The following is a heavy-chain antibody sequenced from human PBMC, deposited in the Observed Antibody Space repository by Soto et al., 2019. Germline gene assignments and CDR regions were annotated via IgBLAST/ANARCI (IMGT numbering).Heavy chain of an antibody. CDR2: IYWDDDK. CDR3: AHIPNFYQDDWFDP. CDR1: GFSLTTRGVG. V-gene: IGHV2-5*02. D-gene: IGHD3-3*01. J-gene: IGHJ5*02. Sequence: QITLKESGPTLVKPTQTLTLTCTFSGFSLTTRGVGVGWIRQPPGKALECLALIYWDDDKRTTPSLQSRLSTTKDTSHNQVVLTMTNVEPVDTATYYCAHIPNFYQDDWFDPWGQGTLVSVSS.